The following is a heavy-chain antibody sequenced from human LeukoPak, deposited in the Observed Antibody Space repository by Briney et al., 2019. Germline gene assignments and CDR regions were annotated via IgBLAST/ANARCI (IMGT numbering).Heavy chain of an antibody. CDR3: ARVSDYYDSSGYYLLRGMDV. D-gene: IGHD3-22*01. CDR1: GYTFTSYG. J-gene: IGHJ6*02. CDR2: ISAYNGNT. V-gene: IGHV1-18*01. Sequence: GASVKVSCKASGYTFTSYGISWVRQAPGQGLEWMGWISAYNGNTNYAQKLQGRVTMTTDTSTSTAYMELRSLRSDDTAVYYCARVSDYYDSSGYYLLRGMDVWGQGTTVTVSS.